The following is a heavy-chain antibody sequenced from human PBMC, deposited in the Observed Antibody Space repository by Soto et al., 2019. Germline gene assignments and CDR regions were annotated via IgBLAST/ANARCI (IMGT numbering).Heavy chain of an antibody. Sequence: EVQLVESGGGLVKPGGSLRLSCAASGFTFSNAWMSWVRQAPGKGLEWVGRIKSKTDGGTTDYAAPVKGRFTISRDDSKNTLYLQMNSLKTEDTAVYYCTTGSSGPADLRPYYFDYWGQGTLVTVSS. D-gene: IGHD6-13*01. V-gene: IGHV3-15*01. CDR3: TTGSSGPADLRPYYFDY. J-gene: IGHJ4*02. CDR2: IKSKTDGGTT. CDR1: GFTFSNAW.